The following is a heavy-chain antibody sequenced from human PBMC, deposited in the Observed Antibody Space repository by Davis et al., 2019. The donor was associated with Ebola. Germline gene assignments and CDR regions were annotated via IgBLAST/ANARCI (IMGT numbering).Heavy chain of an antibody. J-gene: IGHJ3*02. CDR1: GGSISSGGYS. CDR2: IYHSGST. CDR3: ARTFDI. V-gene: IGHV4-30-2*01. Sequence: MPSETLSLTCAVSGGSISSGGYSWSWIRQPPGKGLEWIGYIYHSGSTYYNPSLKSRATISVDRSKNQFSLKLSSVTAADTAVYYCARTFDIWGQGTMVTVSS.